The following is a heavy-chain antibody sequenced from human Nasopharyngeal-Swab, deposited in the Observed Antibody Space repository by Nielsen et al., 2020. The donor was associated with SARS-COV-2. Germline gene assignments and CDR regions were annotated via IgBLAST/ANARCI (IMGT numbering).Heavy chain of an antibody. V-gene: IGHV1-69*13. D-gene: IGHD3-10*01. Sequence: SVQVSSKASFGTFSSYAISWGRHPPGQGLEWMGGIIPIFGTANYAQKFQGRVTVTADESTSTAYMELSNLRSEDTAVYYCAREGYYGSGSYAPFDYWGQGTLVTVSS. CDR3: AREGYYGSGSYAPFDY. J-gene: IGHJ4*02. CDR1: FGTFSSYA. CDR2: IIPIFGTA.